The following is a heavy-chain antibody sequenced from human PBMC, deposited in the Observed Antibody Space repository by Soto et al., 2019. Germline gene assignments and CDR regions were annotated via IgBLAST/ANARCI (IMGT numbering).Heavy chain of an antibody. CDR3: ARGFLRFLEWLTYPYYFDY. CDR2: ISSSSSYI. D-gene: IGHD3-3*01. CDR1: GFTFSSYS. V-gene: IGHV3-21*01. J-gene: IGHJ4*02. Sequence: EVQLVESGGGLVKPGGSLRLSCAASGFTFSSYSMNWVRQAPGKGLEWVSSISSSSSYIYYADSVKGRFTISRDNAKNSLYLQWNSLRAEDTAVYYCARGFLRFLEWLTYPYYFDYWGQGTLVTVSS.